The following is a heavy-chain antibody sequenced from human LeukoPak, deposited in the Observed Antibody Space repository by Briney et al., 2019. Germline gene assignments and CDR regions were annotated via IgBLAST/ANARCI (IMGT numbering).Heavy chain of an antibody. CDR1: GFTFSSYA. J-gene: IGHJ4*02. D-gene: IGHD6-13*01. CDR3: AKAPTGYSSSWFDY. Sequence: GGSLRLSCAASGFTFSSYAMSWVRQAPGKGLEWVSAISDSGTSTYYADSVKGRFTISRDNSKNTLYLQMNSLRAEDTAVYYCAKAPTGYSSSWFDYWGQGTLVTVSS. V-gene: IGHV3-23*01. CDR2: ISDSGTST.